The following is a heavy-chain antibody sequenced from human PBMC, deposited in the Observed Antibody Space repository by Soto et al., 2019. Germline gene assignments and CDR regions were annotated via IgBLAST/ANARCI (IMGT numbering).Heavy chain of an antibody. CDR3: ATSMVTYDILTGYEYYFDY. V-gene: IGHV3-7*05. Sequence: EVQLVESGGGLVQPGGSLRLSCAGSGFTFRSYWMSWVRQAPGKGLEWVANIKQDGSEKYYVDSVKGRFTISRDNAKHPLYLQMNSLRAEDTAVYYCATSMVTYDILTGYEYYFDYWGQGTLVTVSS. J-gene: IGHJ4*02. CDR1: GFTFRSYW. D-gene: IGHD3-9*01. CDR2: IKQDGSEK.